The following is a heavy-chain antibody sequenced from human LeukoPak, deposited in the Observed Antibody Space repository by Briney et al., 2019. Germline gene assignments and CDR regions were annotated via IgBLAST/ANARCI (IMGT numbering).Heavy chain of an antibody. V-gene: IGHV7-4-1*02. CDR3: ARDSSGWYYYYCMDV. J-gene: IGHJ6*02. D-gene: IGHD6-19*01. Sequence: ATVNVSCKASGYTFTSYAMNWVRQAPGQRREWMGWINTNTGNPTYAQGFTGRFVFPFDTSVSTAYLQISSLKAEATAVYYCARDSSGWYYYYCMDVWGQGTTVTVSS. CDR2: INTNTGNP. CDR1: GYTFTSYA.